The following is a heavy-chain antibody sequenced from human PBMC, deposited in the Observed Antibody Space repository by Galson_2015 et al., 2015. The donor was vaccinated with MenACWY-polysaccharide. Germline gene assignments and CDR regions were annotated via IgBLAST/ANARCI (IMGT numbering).Heavy chain of an antibody. D-gene: IGHD3-9*01. V-gene: IGHV4-39*01. CDR1: NGSISSSSYY. CDR3: ARHFPYDILTGYAFDI. Sequence: ETLSLTCTVSNGSISSSSYYWGWIRQPPGKGLEWIASISYSGSTYYNPSLKSRVTISVDTSKTQFSLKLSSVTAADAAVYYCARHFPYDILTGYAFDIWGQGTMITVSS. CDR2: ISYSGST. J-gene: IGHJ3*02.